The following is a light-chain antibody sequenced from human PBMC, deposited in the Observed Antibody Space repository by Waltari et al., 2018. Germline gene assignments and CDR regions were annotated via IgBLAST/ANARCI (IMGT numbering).Light chain of an antibody. CDR1: NSNIGAGYD. J-gene: IGLJ3*02. Sequence: QSVLTQPPSVSGAPGQRVTLSCTGSNSNIGAGYDVHWYQQLPGTAPKLLIYGNNNRPSGVPDRFSGSTSGTSASLVISDLQADDEADYHCQSYDFTLNVRGVFGGGTKLTVL. V-gene: IGLV1-40*01. CDR3: QSYDFTLNVRGV. CDR2: GNN.